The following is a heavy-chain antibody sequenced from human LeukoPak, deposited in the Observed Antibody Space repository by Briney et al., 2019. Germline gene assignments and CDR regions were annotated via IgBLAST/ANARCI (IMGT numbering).Heavy chain of an antibody. CDR1: GFTFNIYG. V-gene: IGHV3-30*18. D-gene: IGHD1-26*01. J-gene: IGHJ4*02. CDR3: AKDRDQVGAAYYFDY. CDR2: TSYDGNNK. Sequence: GGSLRLSCAASGFTFNIYGMHWVRQAPGKGLEWVAVTSYDGNNKYYADSVKGRFTISRDNSKNTLYLQMNSLRVEDTAVYYCAKDRDQVGAAYYFDYWGQGTLVTVSS.